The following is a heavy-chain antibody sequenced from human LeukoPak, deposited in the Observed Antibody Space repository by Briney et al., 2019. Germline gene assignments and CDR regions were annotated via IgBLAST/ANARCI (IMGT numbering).Heavy chain of an antibody. J-gene: IGHJ4*02. D-gene: IGHD6-6*01. CDR1: GFRFSRHW. CDR2: INEDGSVK. CDR3: MAESSSPWEGY. Sequence: GGSLRLSCADSGFRFSRHWMDWVRQAPGKGLEWVANINEDGSVKNYVDSVRGRFTVSRDNAKNSLYLQMTSLRGEDTAVYHCMAESSSPWEGYWGQGTLVTVSS. V-gene: IGHV3-7*01.